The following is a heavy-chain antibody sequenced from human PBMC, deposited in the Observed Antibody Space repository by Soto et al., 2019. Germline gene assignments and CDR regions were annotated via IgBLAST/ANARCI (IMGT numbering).Heavy chain of an antibody. CDR1: GFTFNNYA. Sequence: EVQLLESGGGLVQPGGSLRLSCAASGFTFNNYAMTWVRQAPGKGLEWVSAISGGGDTTSYADSDKGRFTVSRDGSKNTLYLQMSSLRAEDTALYYCAKGRGGSRSLTPRVDFWGQGTLVTVSS. D-gene: IGHD3-10*01. CDR2: ISGGGDTT. V-gene: IGHV3-23*01. CDR3: AKGRGGSRSLTPRVDF. J-gene: IGHJ4*02.